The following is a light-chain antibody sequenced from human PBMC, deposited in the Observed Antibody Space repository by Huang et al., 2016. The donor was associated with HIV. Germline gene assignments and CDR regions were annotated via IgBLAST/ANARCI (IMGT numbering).Light chain of an antibody. CDR2: DVS. V-gene: IGKV3-11*01. CDR3: QQRSKWPLT. CDR1: QSIGTY. Sequence: EIVLTQSPVTLSLSPGDRVTLSCRASQSIGTYLAWYQHKAGQAPRLLIYDVSNRAAGVPARFSASGSETEFTLTIASLDPDDFAIDHCQQRSKWPLTFGGGTKVEMK. J-gene: IGKJ4*01.